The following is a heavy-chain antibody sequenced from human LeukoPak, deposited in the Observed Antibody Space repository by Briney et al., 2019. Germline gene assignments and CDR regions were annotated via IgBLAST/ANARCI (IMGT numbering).Heavy chain of an antibody. D-gene: IGHD3-10*01. J-gene: IGHJ4*02. CDR1: GGSFSGYY. CDR2: IYYSGST. Sequence: SETLSLTCAVYGGSFSGYYWSWIRQPPGKGLEWIGYIYYSGSTNYNPSLKSRVTISVDTSKNQSSLKLSSVTAADTAVYYCARVRGGYFDYWGQGTLVTVSS. V-gene: IGHV4-59*01. CDR3: ARVRGGYFDY.